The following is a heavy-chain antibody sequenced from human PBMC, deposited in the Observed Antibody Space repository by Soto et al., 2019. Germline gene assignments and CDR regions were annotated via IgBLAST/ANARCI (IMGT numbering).Heavy chain of an antibody. Sequence: SETLSLTCTVSGGSISSSSYYWGWIRQPPGKGLEWIGSIYYSGSTYYNPSLKSRVTISVDTSKNQFSLRLSSVTAADTAVYYCARQSLIHSSRWVYYYYYGMDVWGQGTTVTVSS. CDR2: IYYSGST. D-gene: IGHD6-13*01. J-gene: IGHJ6*02. CDR1: GGSISSSSYY. CDR3: ARQSLIHSSRWVYYYYYGMDV. V-gene: IGHV4-39*01.